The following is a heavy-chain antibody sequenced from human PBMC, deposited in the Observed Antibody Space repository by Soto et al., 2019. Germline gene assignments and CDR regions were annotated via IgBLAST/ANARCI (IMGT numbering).Heavy chain of an antibody. D-gene: IGHD6-19*01. Sequence: PGESLKISCEASGYKFTAYWIGWVRQMPGKGLEWMGIIYPGDSETRYSPSFQGQVTISVDKSNSTAYLQWNSLEASDTAIYYCARHIGVAVAGTSWYFDLWGRGTLVTVSS. V-gene: IGHV5-51*01. CDR2: IYPGDSET. CDR3: ARHIGVAVAGTSWYFDL. J-gene: IGHJ2*01. CDR1: GYKFTAYW.